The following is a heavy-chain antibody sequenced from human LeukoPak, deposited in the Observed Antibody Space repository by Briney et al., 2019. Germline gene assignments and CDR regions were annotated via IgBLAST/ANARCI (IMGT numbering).Heavy chain of an antibody. V-gene: IGHV4-31*03. CDR3: ARTTVTTYAAFDI. CDR2: IYYSGST. D-gene: IGHD4-17*01. J-gene: IGHJ3*02. Sequence: SETLSLTCTVSGGSISGYYWSWIRQHPGKGLEWIGYIYYSGSTYYNPSLKSRVTISVDTSKNQFSLKLSSVTAADTAVYYCARTTVTTYAAFDIWGQGTMVTVSS. CDR1: GGSISGYY.